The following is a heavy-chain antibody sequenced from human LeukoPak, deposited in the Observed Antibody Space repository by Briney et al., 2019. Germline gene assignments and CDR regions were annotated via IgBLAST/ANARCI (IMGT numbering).Heavy chain of an antibody. CDR1: GSTVSSYG. CDR3: AKPVGRQLVASFDH. V-gene: IGHV3-30*02. J-gene: IGHJ4*02. CDR2: IEDDGSNK. D-gene: IGHD6-6*01. Sequence: PGGSLRLSCAASGSTVSSYGMHWVRQAPGKGLEWVAFIEDDGSNKYYADSVKGRFTISKDNSKNTLYLQMNSLRAQDTAVYYCAKPVGRQLVASFDHWGQGTLVTVSS.